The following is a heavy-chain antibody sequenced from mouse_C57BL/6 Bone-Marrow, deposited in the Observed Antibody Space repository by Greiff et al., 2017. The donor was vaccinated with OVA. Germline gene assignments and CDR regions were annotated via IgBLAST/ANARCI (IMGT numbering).Heavy chain of an antibody. CDR3: ARADYYGSSYDAMDY. V-gene: IGHV1-76*01. Sequence: QVQLQQSGAELVRPGASVKLSCKASGYTFTDSYINWVKQRPGQGLEWIARIYPGSGNTYYNEKFKGKATLTAEKSSSTAYMQLSSLTSEDSAVYFCARADYYGSSYDAMDYWGQGTSVTVSS. CDR2: IYPGSGNT. D-gene: IGHD1-1*01. CDR1: GYTFTDSY. J-gene: IGHJ4*01.